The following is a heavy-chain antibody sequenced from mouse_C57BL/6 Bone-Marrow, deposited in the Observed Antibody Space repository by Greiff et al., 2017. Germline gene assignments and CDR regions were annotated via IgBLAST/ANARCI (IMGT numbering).Heavy chain of an antibody. D-gene: IGHD1-1*01. Sequence: EVKLMESGGGLVKPGGSLKLSCAASGFTFSDYGMHWVRQAPEKGLEWVAYISSGSSTIYYADTVKGRFTISRDNAKNTLFLQMTSLRSEDTAMYYCARNLDGSSGFAYWGQGTLVTVSA. CDR3: ARNLDGSSGFAY. CDR2: ISSGSSTI. V-gene: IGHV5-17*01. J-gene: IGHJ3*01. CDR1: GFTFSDYG.